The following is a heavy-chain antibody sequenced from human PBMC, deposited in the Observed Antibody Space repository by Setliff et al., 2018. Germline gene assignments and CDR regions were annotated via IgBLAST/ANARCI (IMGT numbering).Heavy chain of an antibody. V-gene: IGHV4-4*08. J-gene: IGHJ4*02. CDR2: IQTSGTT. CDR3: ARSLGSGSYYNSRPFYSDY. CDR1: GGSISRYH. D-gene: IGHD3-10*01. Sequence: ETLSLTCTVSGGSISRYHWSWIRQPPGKGLEWIGYIQTSGTTNYNPSLKSRVTISVDASKNQFSLKLNSVTAADTAVYFCARSLGSGSYYNSRPFYSDYWGQGTLVTVSS.